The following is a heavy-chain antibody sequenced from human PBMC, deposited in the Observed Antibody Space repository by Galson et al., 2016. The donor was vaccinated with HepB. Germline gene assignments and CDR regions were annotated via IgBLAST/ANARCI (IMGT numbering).Heavy chain of an antibody. CDR2: IYSGGTA. CDR3: VRVPGYYYGMDV. Sequence: SLRLSCAASGFTVSSSYMNWVRRAPGKGLEWASVIYSGGTAYFADSGGSTYYAYADSVKGRFTISRDNSKNTLYLQMNSLRTEDTAVYYCVRVPGYYYGMDVWGQGTTVTVSS. V-gene: IGHV3-53*01. CDR1: GFTVSSSY. J-gene: IGHJ6*02.